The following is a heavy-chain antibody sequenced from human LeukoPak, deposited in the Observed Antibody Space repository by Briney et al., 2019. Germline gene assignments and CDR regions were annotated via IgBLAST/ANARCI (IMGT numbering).Heavy chain of an antibody. CDR2: ISYDGSNK. CDR1: GFTFSSYA. D-gene: IGHD3-3*01. CDR3: ARGHSLLSLLRFLEWSLDY. J-gene: IGHJ4*02. V-gene: IGHV3-30-3*01. Sequence: GRSLRLSCAASGFTFSSYAMHWVRQAPGKGLEWVAVISYDGSNKYYADSVKGRFTISRDNSKNTLYLQMNSLRAEDTAVYYCARGHSLLSLLRFLEWSLDYWGQGTLVTVSS.